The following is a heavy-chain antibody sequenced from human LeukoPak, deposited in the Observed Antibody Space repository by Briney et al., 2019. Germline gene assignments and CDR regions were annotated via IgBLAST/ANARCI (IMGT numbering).Heavy chain of an antibody. V-gene: IGHV3-30*02. CDR2: IRYDGGKK. J-gene: IGHJ4*02. CDR1: GFTFNYSG. CDR3: ATRKDASGSYHTQPYFDY. Sequence: PGGSLRLSCAASGFTFNYSGMNWVRQAPGRGREWLAFIRYDGGKKYYADSVKGRFTISRDNSKNTLYLEMNSLRAEDTAVYYCATRKDASGSYHTQPYFDYWGQGTLVTVSS. D-gene: IGHD3-10*01.